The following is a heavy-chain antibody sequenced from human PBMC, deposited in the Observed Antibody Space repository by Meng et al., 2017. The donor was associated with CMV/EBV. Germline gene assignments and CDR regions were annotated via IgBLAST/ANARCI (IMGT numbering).Heavy chain of an antibody. CDR2: IWYDGSNK. CDR1: GFTFSSYG. CDR3: ARDHADYYDSSGFDY. Sequence: GESLKISCAASGFTFSSYGMHWVRQAPGKGLEWVAVIWYDGSNKYYADSVKGRFTISRDNSKNTLYLQMNSLRAEDTAVYYCARDHADYYDSSGFDYWGQGTLVTVSS. D-gene: IGHD3-22*01. J-gene: IGHJ4*02. V-gene: IGHV3-33*01.